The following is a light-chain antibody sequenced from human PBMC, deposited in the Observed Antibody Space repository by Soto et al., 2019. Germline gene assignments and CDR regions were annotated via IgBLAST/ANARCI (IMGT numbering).Light chain of an antibody. J-gene: IGLJ1*01. CDR1: SGYSNYK. CDR2: VGTGGIVG. Sequence: QSVLTQPPSASASLGASVTLTCTLSSGYSNYKVDWYQQRPGKGPRFVMRVGTGGIVGSKGDGIPDRFSVLGSGLNRYLTIKNIQEEDESDYHCGADHGSGSNFVYVFGTGTKAHRP. CDR3: GADHGSGSNFVYV. V-gene: IGLV9-49*01.